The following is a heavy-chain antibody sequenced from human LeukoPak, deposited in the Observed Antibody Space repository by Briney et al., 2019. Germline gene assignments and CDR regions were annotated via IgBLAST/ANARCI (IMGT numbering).Heavy chain of an antibody. CDR2: IYYSGST. CDR1: GGSISSYY. V-gene: IGHV4-59*12. Sequence: SETLSLTCTVSGGSISSYYWSWIRQPPGKGLEWIGYIYYSGSTNYNPSLKSRVTISVDTSKNQFSLKLSSVTAADTAVYYCARVGSGGDLRRGYFDYWGQGTLVTVSS. J-gene: IGHJ4*02. D-gene: IGHD1-26*01. CDR3: ARVGSGGDLRRGYFDY.